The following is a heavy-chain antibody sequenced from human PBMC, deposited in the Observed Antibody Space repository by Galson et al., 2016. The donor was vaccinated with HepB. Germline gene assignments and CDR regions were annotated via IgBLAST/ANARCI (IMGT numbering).Heavy chain of an antibody. Sequence: SVKVSCKASGYSFTGYYIHWVRQAPGQGLEWMGWINSNSGGTKFAQKFQGRVTMTRDRSISTAYRDLSRLRSDDTAVYYCARVYGENLVEFFGMDVWGKGTTVIVSS. CDR1: GYSFTGYY. CDR2: INSNSGGT. CDR3: ARVYGENLVEFFGMDV. V-gene: IGHV1-2*02. D-gene: IGHD4-17*01. J-gene: IGHJ6*04.